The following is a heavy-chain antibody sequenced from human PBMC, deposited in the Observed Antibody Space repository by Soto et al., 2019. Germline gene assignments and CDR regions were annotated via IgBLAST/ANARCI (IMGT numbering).Heavy chain of an antibody. CDR1: GGSISSGGYY. V-gene: IGHV4-31*03. CDR3: PRPQELVATIAP. J-gene: IGHJ5*02. Sequence: QVQLQESGPGLVKPSQTLSLTCTVSGGSISSGGYYWSWIRQHPGKGLEWIGYIYYSGSTYYNPSLKSRFTTSVATSKNQFSLKLGSVTAADTAVYYCPRPQELVATIAPWAQGTRVTFSS. D-gene: IGHD6-6*01. CDR2: IYYSGST.